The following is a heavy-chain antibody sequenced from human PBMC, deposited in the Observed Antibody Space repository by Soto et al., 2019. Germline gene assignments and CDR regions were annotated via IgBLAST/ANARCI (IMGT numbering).Heavy chain of an antibody. CDR3: ARADLQLQENDYGMDV. J-gene: IGHJ6*02. D-gene: IGHD1-26*01. CDR1: GGTFSSYA. CDR2: IIPIFGTA. Sequence: SVKVSCKASGGTFSSYAISWVRQAPGQGLEWMGGIIPIFGTANYAQKFQGRVTITADESTSTAYMELSSLRSEDTAVYYCARADLQLQENDYGMDVWGQGTTVTVSS. V-gene: IGHV1-69*13.